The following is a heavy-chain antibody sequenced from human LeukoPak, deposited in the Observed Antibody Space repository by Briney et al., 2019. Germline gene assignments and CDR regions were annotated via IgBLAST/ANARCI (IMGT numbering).Heavy chain of an antibody. CDR3: ARTISGSYSNWFDS. J-gene: IGHJ5*01. Sequence: SGPALVKPTQTLTLTCTFSGFSLNTNGMCVSWIRQPPGKALEWHALIDWDDDKFYRTSLKTRLTISKDTSRNQVVLTLTNMDPVDTATYYCARTISGSYSNWFDSWGQGTLVTVPS. CDR2: IDWDDDK. V-gene: IGHV2-70*01. D-gene: IGHD1-26*01. CDR1: GFSLNTNGMC.